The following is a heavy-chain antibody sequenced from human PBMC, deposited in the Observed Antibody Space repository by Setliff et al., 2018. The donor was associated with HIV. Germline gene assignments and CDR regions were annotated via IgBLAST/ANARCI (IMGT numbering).Heavy chain of an antibody. CDR3: ARGHSHGYGYSGSYGPFDI. V-gene: IGHV1-69*05. D-gene: IGHD1-26*01. Sequence: ASVKVSCKASGGTFSSYAINWVRQAPGQGLEWMGRIIPMFGTLNFAQKFQGRVTITTDESTSTAYMELNSLRSEDTAVYYCARGHSHGYGYSGSYGPFDIWGQGTMVTVSS. J-gene: IGHJ3*02. CDR1: GGTFSSYA. CDR2: IIPMFGTL.